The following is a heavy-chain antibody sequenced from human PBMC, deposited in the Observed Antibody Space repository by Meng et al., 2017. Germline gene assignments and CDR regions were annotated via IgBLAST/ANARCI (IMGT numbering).Heavy chain of an antibody. V-gene: IGHV4-34*01. CDR1: GRSFGGSS. J-gene: IGHJ5*02. CDR3: ARGRSIVATRVAWFDP. Sequence: WVAALLQPAAPLLPSSPVYGRSFGGSSVALTRCTPGNGLDLIGEINHSGSTNYNPSLKRRVTISVDTSKNQFSLKLSSVTAADTAVYYCARGRSIVATRVAWFDPWGQGTLVTVSS. D-gene: IGHD5-12*01. CDR2: INHSGST.